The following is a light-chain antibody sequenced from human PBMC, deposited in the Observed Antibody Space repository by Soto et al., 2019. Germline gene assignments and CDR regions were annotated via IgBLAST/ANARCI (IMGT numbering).Light chain of an antibody. CDR1: SNDVGGYNF. CDR2: DVS. Sequence: QSALTQPRSVSGSPGQSVTISCTGTSNDVGGYNFVSWYQQHPGEVPKLFIYDVSRRPSGVPDRFSGSKSGNTASLTISGLQAEDEGDYYCSSYAGSYTLVFGGGTKLTVL. J-gene: IGLJ2*01. CDR3: SSYAGSYTLV. V-gene: IGLV2-11*01.